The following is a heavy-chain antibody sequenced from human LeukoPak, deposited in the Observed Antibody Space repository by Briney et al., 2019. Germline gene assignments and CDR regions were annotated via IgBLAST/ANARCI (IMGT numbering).Heavy chain of an antibody. V-gene: IGHV5-51*01. CDR2: IDPGDSDT. CDR1: GYIFSTYW. CDR3: ARWFYDSSDYYYLDY. D-gene: IGHD3-22*01. J-gene: IGHJ4*02. Sequence: GESLKISCKGSGYIFSTYWIAWVRQMPGKGLEWMGLIDPGDSDTRYSPSFQGQVTISADKSISTAYLQWSSLKASDTAMCFCARWFYDSSDYYYLDYWGQGTLVTVSS.